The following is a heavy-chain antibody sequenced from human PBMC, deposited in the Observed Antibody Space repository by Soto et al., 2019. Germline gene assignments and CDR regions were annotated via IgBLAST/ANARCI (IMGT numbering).Heavy chain of an antibody. J-gene: IGHJ3*02. CDR2: ISYDGSNK. CDR3: AKVVVEVAGRLHDI. V-gene: IGHV3-30*18. CDR1: GFTFSSYG. Sequence: QVQLVESGGGVVQPGRSLRLSCAASGFTFSSYGMHWVRQAPGKGLEWVAVISYDGSNKYYADSVKGRFTISRDNSKNTLYLQMNSLRAEDTAVYYCAKVVVEVAGRLHDIWGQGTMVTVSS. D-gene: IGHD6-19*01.